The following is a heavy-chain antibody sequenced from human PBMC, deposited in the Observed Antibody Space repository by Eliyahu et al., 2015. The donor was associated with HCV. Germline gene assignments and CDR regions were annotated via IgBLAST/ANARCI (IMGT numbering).Heavy chain of an antibody. CDR1: GGSINSYY. CDR2: IYDGGIT. Sequence: QVRLQESGPGLVKPSETLSLTCTXSGGSINSYYLNWIRQPPGRGLEWIGYIYDGGITNYNPSLKSRVTMSVDTSRHQFSLNLSSVTAADTAVYYCARGYSSGWFDYWGQGTLVTVSS. D-gene: IGHD6-25*01. J-gene: IGHJ4*02. CDR3: ARGYSSGWFDY. V-gene: IGHV4-59*01.